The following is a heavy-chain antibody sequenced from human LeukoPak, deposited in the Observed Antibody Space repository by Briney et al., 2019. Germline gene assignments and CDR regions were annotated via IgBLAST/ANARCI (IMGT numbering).Heavy chain of an antibody. CDR2: INHSGST. J-gene: IGHJ6*02. CDR3: ARSRGIAARPHYYYGMDV. CDR1: GGSFSGYY. Sequence: PSETLSLTCAVYGGSFSGYYWSWIRQPPGKGLEWIGEINHSGSTNYNPSLKSRVTISVDTSKNQFSLKLSSVTAADTAVYYCARSRGIAARPHYYYGMDVWGQGTTVTVSS. D-gene: IGHD6-6*01. V-gene: IGHV4-34*01.